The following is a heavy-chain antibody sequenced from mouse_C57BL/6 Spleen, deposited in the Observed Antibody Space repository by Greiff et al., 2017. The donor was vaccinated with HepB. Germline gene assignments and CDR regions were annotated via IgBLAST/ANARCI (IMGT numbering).Heavy chain of an antibody. CDR2: ISSGSSTI. J-gene: IGHJ4*01. V-gene: IGHV5-17*01. Sequence: EVKLMESGGGLVKPGGSLKLSCAASGFTFSDYGMHWVRQAPEKGLEWVAYISSGSSTIYYADTVKGRFTISRDNAKNTLFLQMTSLRSEDTAMYYCESSGGYDNYAMDYWGQGTSVTVSS. CDR1: GFTFSDYG. D-gene: IGHD2-2*01. CDR3: ESSGGYDNYAMDY.